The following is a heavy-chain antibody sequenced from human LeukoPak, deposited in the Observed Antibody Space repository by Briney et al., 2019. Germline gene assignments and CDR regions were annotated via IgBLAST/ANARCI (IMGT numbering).Heavy chain of an antibody. J-gene: IGHJ4*02. CDR1: GGSISSSSYY. CDR2: IYYSGST. D-gene: IGHD3-3*01. Sequence: SETLSLTCTVSGGSISSSSYYWGWIRQPPGKGLEWIGSIYYSGSTYYNPSLKSRVTISVDTSKNQFSLKLSSVTAADTAVYYCATSLRFLEWLFTKFDYWGQGTLVTVSS. CDR3: ATSLRFLEWLFTKFDY. V-gene: IGHV4-39*07.